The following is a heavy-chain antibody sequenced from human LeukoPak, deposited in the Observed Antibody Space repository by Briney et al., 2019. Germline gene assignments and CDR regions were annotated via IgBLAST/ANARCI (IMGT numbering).Heavy chain of an antibody. CDR3: ARSGLLWFGESPFDY. CDR1: GGSISSYY. Sequence: SETLSLXCTVSGGSISSYYWSWIRQPPGKGLEWIGYIYYSGSTNYNPSLKSRVTISVDTSKNQFSLKLSSVTAADTAVYYCARSGLLWFGESPFDYWGQGTLVTVSS. J-gene: IGHJ4*02. D-gene: IGHD3-10*01. V-gene: IGHV4-59*01. CDR2: IYYSGST.